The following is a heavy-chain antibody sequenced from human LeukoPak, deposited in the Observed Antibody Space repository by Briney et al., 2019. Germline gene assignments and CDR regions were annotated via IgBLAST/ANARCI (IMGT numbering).Heavy chain of an antibody. V-gene: IGHV3-23*01. J-gene: IGHJ4*02. CDR3: AKDLKQGGKWELDY. CDR1: GFTFSPYA. Sequence: PGESLRLSCVASGFTFSPYALSWVRQAPGKGLEWVSAILGDGTTFYADSVKGRFSISKDNFKKTLYLQMSSLRAEDTAVYYCAKDLKQGGKWELDYWGQGTLVTVSS. D-gene: IGHD1-26*01. CDR2: ILGDGTT.